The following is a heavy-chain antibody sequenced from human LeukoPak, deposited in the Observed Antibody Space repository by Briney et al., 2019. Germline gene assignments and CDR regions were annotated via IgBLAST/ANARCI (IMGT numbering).Heavy chain of an antibody. D-gene: IGHD6-13*01. J-gene: IGHJ3*02. CDR2: INHNGNT. CDR3: ATSWYRDASDI. Sequence: PSETLSLTCTVFYGSFSGYYWSWIRQPPGKGLEWIGEINHNGNTNYNPSLKSRVTISVDTSKDQFSLKLSSVTAADTAVYYCATSWYRDASDIWGQGTMVTVSS. V-gene: IGHV4-34*01. CDR1: YGSFSGYY.